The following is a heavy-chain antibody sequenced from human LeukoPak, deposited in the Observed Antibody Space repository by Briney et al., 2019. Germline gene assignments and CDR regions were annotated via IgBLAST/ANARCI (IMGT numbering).Heavy chain of an antibody. Sequence: GGSLRLSCAASGFTFSSYGMSWVRQAPGKGLEWVSTISGSGGSTYYADSVKGRFTISRDNSKNTLYLQMNSLRAEDTAVYYCARNAYSSSPGHYWGQGTPVTVSS. V-gene: IGHV3-23*01. CDR3: ARNAYSSSPGHY. CDR2: ISGSGGST. CDR1: GFTFSSYG. J-gene: IGHJ4*02. D-gene: IGHD6-6*01.